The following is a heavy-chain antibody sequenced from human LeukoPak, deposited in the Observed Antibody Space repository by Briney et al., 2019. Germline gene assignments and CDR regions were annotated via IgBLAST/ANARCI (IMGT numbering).Heavy chain of an antibody. J-gene: IGHJ4*02. CDR3: ARGRRDSHQFDS. D-gene: IGHD2-2*01. V-gene: IGHV1-8*01. CDR1: GYTFSSYD. Sequence: ASVKVSCKASGYTFSSYDINWVRQATGQGPEWMGWMNPNSGNTGYAQKFQDRVTMTRNTSISTAYMELSSLRSEDTAVYYCARGRRDSHQFDSWGQGTLVTVSS. CDR2: MNPNSGNT.